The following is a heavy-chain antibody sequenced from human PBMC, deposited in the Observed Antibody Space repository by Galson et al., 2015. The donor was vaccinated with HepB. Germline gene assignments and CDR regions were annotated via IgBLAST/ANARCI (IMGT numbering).Heavy chain of an antibody. CDR2: ISWNSGNI. D-gene: IGHD2-2*02. CDR1: GFTFDNYA. Sequence: SLRLSCAASGFTFDNYAMHWVRQAPGKGLEWVSGISWNSGNIGYADSVKGRFTISRDNAKNSLYLHMNSLRTEDTALYYCAKGERFCSSSSCYTGYFQDWGQGTQVTVSS. V-gene: IGHV3-9*01. J-gene: IGHJ1*01. CDR3: AKGERFCSSSSCYTGYFQD.